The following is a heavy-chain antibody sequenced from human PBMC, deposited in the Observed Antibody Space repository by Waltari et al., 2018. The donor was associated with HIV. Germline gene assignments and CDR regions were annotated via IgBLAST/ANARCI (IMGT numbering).Heavy chain of an antibody. Sequence: QVQLVQSGAEVKKHGYSVKVSCWASGDSFRTSTISWVRQAPGQRREWMGGITPIFKTTKYAQKFQGRVTLTADESTRTTYMELTSLRSDYTAMYDCSRNGDYAPAYWGQGTLVTVSS. V-gene: IGHV1-69*01. CDR3: SRNGDYAPAY. J-gene: IGHJ4*02. D-gene: IGHD4-17*01. CDR1: GDSFRTST. CDR2: ITPIFKTT.